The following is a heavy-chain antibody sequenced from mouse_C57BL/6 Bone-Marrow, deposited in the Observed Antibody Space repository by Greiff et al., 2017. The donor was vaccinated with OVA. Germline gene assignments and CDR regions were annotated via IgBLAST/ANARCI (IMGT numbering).Heavy chain of an antibody. CDR3: AREGTTEYFDY. J-gene: IGHJ2*01. V-gene: IGHV1-75*01. Sequence: QVQLKESGPELVKPGASVKISCKASGYTFTDYYINWVKQRPGQGLEWIGWIFPGSGSTYDNEKFKGKATLTVDKSSSTAYMFLSSLTSEDSAVYFCAREGTTEYFDYWGQGTTLTVSS. D-gene: IGHD1-1*01. CDR1: GYTFTDYY. CDR2: IFPGSGST.